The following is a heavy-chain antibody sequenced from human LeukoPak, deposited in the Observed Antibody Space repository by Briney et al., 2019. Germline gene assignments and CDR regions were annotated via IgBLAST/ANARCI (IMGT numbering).Heavy chain of an antibody. CDR2: ISSSSSSYI. CDR3: ARSLGSSWFVFGY. CDR1: GFTFSSYS. Sequence: GGSLRLSCAASGFTFSSYSMNWVRQAPGKGLEWVSSISSSSSSYIYYADSVKGRFTISRDNAKNSLYLQMNSLRAEDTAVYYCARSLGSSWFVFGYWGQGTLVTVSS. V-gene: IGHV3-21*01. D-gene: IGHD6-13*01. J-gene: IGHJ4*02.